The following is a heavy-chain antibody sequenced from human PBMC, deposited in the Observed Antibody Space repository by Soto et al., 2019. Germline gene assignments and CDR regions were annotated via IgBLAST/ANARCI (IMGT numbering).Heavy chain of an antibody. V-gene: IGHV1-46*01. CDR3: ARDLYGDYWFDP. CDR1: GYTFTSYY. D-gene: IGHD4-17*01. CDR2: INPSGGST. Sequence: QVQLVQSGAEVKKPGASVKVSCKASGYTFTSYYMHWVRQAPGQGLEWMGIINPSGGSTSYAQKFQGSVTMTRDTSTSTVYMELSSLRSEDTAVYYCARDLYGDYWFDPWGQGTLVTVSS. J-gene: IGHJ5*02.